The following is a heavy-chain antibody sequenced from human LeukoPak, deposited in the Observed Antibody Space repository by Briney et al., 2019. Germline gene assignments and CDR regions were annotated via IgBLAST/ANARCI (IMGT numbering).Heavy chain of an antibody. Sequence: GGSLRLSCAASGFTFSSYAMSWVRQAPGKGLEWVSAISGSGGSTYYADSVKGRFTISRDNSKNTLYLQMNSLRAEDTAVYYCARAQSPSTMIVPAAFDIWGQGTMVTVSS. D-gene: IGHD3-22*01. V-gene: IGHV3-23*01. CDR2: ISGSGGST. J-gene: IGHJ3*02. CDR3: ARAQSPSTMIVPAAFDI. CDR1: GFTFSSYA.